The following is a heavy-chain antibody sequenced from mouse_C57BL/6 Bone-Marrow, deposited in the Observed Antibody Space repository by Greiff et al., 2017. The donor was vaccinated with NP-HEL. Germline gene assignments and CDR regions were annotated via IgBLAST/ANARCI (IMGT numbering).Heavy chain of an antibody. Sequence: DVKLQESGPGLVKPSQSLSLTCSVTGYSITSGYYWNWIRQFPGNKLEWMGYISYDGSNNYIPSLKNRISITRDTSKNQFFLKLNSVTTEDTATYYCARGSSSAWFAYWGQGTLVTVSA. D-gene: IGHD1-1*01. V-gene: IGHV3-6*01. CDR1: GYSITSGYY. J-gene: IGHJ3*01. CDR3: ARGSSSAWFAY. CDR2: ISYDGSN.